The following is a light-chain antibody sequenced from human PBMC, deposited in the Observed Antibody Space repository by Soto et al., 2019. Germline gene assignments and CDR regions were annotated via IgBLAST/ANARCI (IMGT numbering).Light chain of an antibody. V-gene: IGLV2-14*01. CDR2: EVS. CDR1: SSDVGGYNY. CDR3: NSYTSKSTGV. J-gene: IGLJ1*01. Sequence: QSALTQPASVSGSPERSITISCTGTSSDVGGYNYVSWYQQHPGKAPKLIIYEVSNRPSGVSNRFSGSKSGNTASLTISGLQAEDEADYYCNSYTSKSTGVFGTGTKLT.